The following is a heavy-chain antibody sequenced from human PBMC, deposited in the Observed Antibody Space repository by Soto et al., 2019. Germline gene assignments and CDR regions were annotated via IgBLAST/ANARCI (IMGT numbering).Heavy chain of an antibody. Sequence: ELQLVDSGGGLVQLGGSLRLSCAASGFTLSSYWMTWVRQAPGKGLEWVATIKQDGSEKYYVDSVKGRFTISRDNAKNSLYLQMNSLRGEDTAVYYCARAVTIFGVVTGYWGQGTLVTVSS. CDR1: GFTLSSYW. CDR3: ARAVTIFGVVTGY. J-gene: IGHJ4*02. D-gene: IGHD3-3*01. CDR2: IKQDGSEK. V-gene: IGHV3-7*01.